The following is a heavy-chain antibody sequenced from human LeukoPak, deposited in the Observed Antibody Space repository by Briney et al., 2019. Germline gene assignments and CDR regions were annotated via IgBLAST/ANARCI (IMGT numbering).Heavy chain of an antibody. Sequence: SSETLSLTCAVYGGSFSGYYWSWIRQPPGKGLEWIGEINHSGSTNYNPSLKSRVTISVDTSKNQFSLKLSSVTAADTAVYYCARGVYSGSYLDYWGQGTLVTVSS. CDR3: ARGVYSGSYLDY. J-gene: IGHJ4*02. V-gene: IGHV4-34*01. D-gene: IGHD1-26*01. CDR1: GGSFSGYY. CDR2: INHSGST.